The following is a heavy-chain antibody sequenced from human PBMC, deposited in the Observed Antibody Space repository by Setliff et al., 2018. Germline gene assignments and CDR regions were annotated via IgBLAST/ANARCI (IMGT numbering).Heavy chain of an antibody. CDR1: GYTFTTHG. D-gene: IGHD2-21*02. CDR3: ARDWFCSGGDCSDVFDF. CDR2: ISTDDGDT. J-gene: IGHJ3*01. Sequence: ASVKVSCKASGYTFTTHGISWVRQAPGQGLEWMGWISTDDGDTNYAQKFQGRVTLTTGXXTGTAXXXXXXXXXXDTAXYYCARDWFCSGGDCSDVFDFWGQGTMVTVSS. V-gene: IGHV1-18*01.